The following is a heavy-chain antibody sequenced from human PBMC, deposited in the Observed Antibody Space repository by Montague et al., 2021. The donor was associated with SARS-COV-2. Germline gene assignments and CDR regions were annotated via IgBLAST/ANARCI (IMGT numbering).Heavy chain of an antibody. J-gene: IGHJ3*02. V-gene: IGHV4-34*01. D-gene: IGHD3-3*01. CDR3: AGGTGASSIKLFGVIISEHVFDI. CDR1: GGSFSGYY. CDR2: INHRGST. Sequence: SETLSLTCAVYGGSFSGYYWSWIRQPPGKGLEWIGEINHRGSTNYNPSLKSRVIISVDTSKNQFSLKLSSVTAADTAVYYCAGGTGASSIKLFGVIISEHVFDIWGLGTMVTVSS.